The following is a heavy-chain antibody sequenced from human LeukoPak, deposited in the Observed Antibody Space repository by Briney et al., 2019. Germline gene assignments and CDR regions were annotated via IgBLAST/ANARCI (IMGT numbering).Heavy chain of an antibody. D-gene: IGHD6-19*01. V-gene: IGHV4-59*08. CDR2: IYYSGST. J-gene: IGHJ4*02. CDR1: GGSISSYY. Sequence: SETLSLTCTVSGGSISSYYWSWIRQPPGKGLEWIGYIYYSGSTNYNPSLKSRVTTSVDTSKNQFSLKLSSVTAADTAVYYCARHDSSGWCYFDYWAQGTLVTVSS. CDR3: ARHDSSGWCYFDY.